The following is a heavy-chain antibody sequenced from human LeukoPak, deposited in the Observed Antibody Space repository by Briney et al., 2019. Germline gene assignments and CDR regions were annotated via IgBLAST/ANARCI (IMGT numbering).Heavy chain of an antibody. CDR2: ITSSSSYI. D-gene: IGHD3-22*01. CDR1: GFIFSSYA. V-gene: IGHV3-21*01. J-gene: IGHJ6*03. CDR3: ATYYGGGYMDV. Sequence: GGSLRLSCAASGFIFSSYAMSWVRQAPGKGLEWVSSITSSSSYINYADSVKGRFTISRDNAKNSLYLQMNSLRAEDTAVYYCATYYGGGYMDVWGKGTTVTVSS.